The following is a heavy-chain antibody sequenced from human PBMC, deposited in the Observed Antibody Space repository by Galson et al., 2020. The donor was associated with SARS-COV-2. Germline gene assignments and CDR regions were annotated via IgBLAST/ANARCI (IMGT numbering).Heavy chain of an antibody. CDR1: GGSINTYY. J-gene: IGHJ4*02. CDR3: ARAVARWATTGSYSGIWESTVDYFDY. Sequence: PSETLSLTCTVSGGSINTYYWSWIRQPPGKGLAWIGYVYDSGSTKYHPSLRSRVTISADRSKNQISLKLSSHSYADTAVYYCARAVARWATTGSYSGIWESTVDYFDYWGQGTPVTVSS. D-gene: IGHD6-13*01. CDR2: VYDSGST. V-gene: IGHV4-59*01.